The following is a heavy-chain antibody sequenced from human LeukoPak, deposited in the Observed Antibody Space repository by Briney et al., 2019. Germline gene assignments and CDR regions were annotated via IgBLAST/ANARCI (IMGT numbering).Heavy chain of an antibody. V-gene: IGHV4-59*08. CDR3: ARRECGGGSCYFDY. Sequence: PSETLSLTCTVSGGSISSYYWSWIRQPPGKGLEWIGYIYYSGSTNYNPSLKSRVTISVDTSKNQFSLKLSSVTAADTAVYYCARRECGGGSCYFDYWGQGTLVTVSS. CDR2: IYYSGST. D-gene: IGHD2-15*01. J-gene: IGHJ4*02. CDR1: GGSISSYY.